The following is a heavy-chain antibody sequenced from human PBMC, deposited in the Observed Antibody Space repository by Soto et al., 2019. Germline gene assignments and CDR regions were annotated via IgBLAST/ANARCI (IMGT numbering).Heavy chain of an antibody. CDR1: GFSFSDYA. D-gene: IGHD4-17*01. J-gene: IGHJ4*02. CDR3: AKRVYGDYVWFAY. Sequence: EVQLLESGGGLVQPGGSLRLSYAASGFSFSDYAMSWVRQAPGKGLEWVSIIHGDAGSTKYADSVKGRFTISRVNSKNTVYLQMNSLRAEDTAVYYCAKRVYGDYVWFAYWGQGTLVTVSS. CDR2: IHGDAGST. V-gene: IGHV3-23*01.